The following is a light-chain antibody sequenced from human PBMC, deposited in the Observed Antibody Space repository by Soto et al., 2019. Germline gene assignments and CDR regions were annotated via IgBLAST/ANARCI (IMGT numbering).Light chain of an antibody. Sequence: EIVLTQSPATLSLSPGERATLSCRASQSVSSYLAGYQQKPGQAPRLLIYDASNRATGIPARFSGSGSGTDFTLTISSLEPEDFAVYYCQQRSNWPPVFGGGTKVDIK. CDR2: DAS. CDR1: QSVSSY. V-gene: IGKV3-11*01. CDR3: QQRSNWPPV. J-gene: IGKJ3*01.